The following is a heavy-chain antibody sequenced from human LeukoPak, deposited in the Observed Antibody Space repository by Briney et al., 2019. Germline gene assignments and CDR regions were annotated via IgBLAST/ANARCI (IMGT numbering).Heavy chain of an antibody. CDR1: GGSISSSSYY. V-gene: IGHV4-39*01. Sequence: SETLSLTCTVSGGSISSSSYYWGWIRQPPGKGLEWIGSIYYSGSTYYNPSLKSRVTISVDTSKNQFSLKLSSVTAADTAVYYCAGLSNGYYPSLFDYWGQGTLVTVSS. CDR3: AGLSNGYYPSLFDY. D-gene: IGHD3-22*01. CDR2: IYYSGST. J-gene: IGHJ4*02.